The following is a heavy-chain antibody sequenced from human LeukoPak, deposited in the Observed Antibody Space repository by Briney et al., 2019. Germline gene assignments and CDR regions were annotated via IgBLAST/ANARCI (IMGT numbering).Heavy chain of an antibody. CDR2: ITGGGSGI. D-gene: IGHD3-9*01. J-gene: IGHJ4*02. Sequence: PGASLRLSCAASGFTFSNYAMSWVRQAPGKGLEWVSAITGGGSGIYYADSMKSRFTISRDNSKNTLYLQINGLRAEDTAVYYCAKWGDYDVVTGYYVSDYWGQGTLVTVSS. CDR1: GFTFSNYA. V-gene: IGHV3-23*01. CDR3: AKWGDYDVVTGYYVSDY.